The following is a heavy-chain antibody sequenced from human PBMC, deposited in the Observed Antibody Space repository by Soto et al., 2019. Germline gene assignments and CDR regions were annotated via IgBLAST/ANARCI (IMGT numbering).Heavy chain of an antibody. CDR3: ARRGYSYGYGQYYYYGMDV. CDR2: IYPGDSDT. J-gene: IGHJ6*02. Sequence: GESLKISCKGSGYSFTSYWIGWVRQMPGKGLEWMGIIYPGDSDTRYSPSFQGQVTISADKSISTAYLQWSSLKASDTAMYYCARRGYSYGYGQYYYYGMDVWGQGTTVTSP. CDR1: GYSFTSYW. V-gene: IGHV5-51*01. D-gene: IGHD5-18*01.